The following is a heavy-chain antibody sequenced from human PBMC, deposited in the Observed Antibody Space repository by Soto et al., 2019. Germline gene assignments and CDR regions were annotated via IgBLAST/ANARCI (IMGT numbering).Heavy chain of an antibody. J-gene: IGHJ4*02. CDR3: ARGVSAGVDY. V-gene: IGHV1-8*02. Sequence: ASVKVSCKASGYTFTGYYMHWVRQTAGQGLEWMGWMEPSTGRTGYAQKFQGRVTMTRDTSINTAYMELTTLTSDDTAFYYCARGVSAGVDYWGQGTLVTVSS. CDR1: GYTFTGYY. D-gene: IGHD1-26*01. CDR2: MEPSTGRT.